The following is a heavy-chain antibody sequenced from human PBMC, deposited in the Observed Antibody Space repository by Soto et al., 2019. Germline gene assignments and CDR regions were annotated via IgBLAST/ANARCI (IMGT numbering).Heavy chain of an antibody. Sequence: QVQLQESGPGLVKPSETLSLTCTVSGGSISNRNYYWGWIRQPPGKGLEWIGSIYYSGTTYYSPSLKSRVTISVDTSKNQFSLKLSSMTAADTAVYYCARHPPGYTYGSGIDYWGQGLLVTVSS. V-gene: IGHV4-39*01. D-gene: IGHD5-18*01. CDR2: IYYSGTT. CDR3: ARHPPGYTYGSGIDY. J-gene: IGHJ4*02. CDR1: GGSISNRNYY.